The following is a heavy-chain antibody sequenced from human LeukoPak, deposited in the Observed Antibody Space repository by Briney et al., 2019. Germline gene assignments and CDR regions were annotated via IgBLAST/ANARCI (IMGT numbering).Heavy chain of an antibody. D-gene: IGHD2-8*01. CDR1: GGSISNYY. Sequence: SETLSLTCTVSGGSISNYYWSWIRQPPGKGLEWIGYIYYSGSTNYNPSLKSRVTISVDTSKNQFSLKLSSVTAADTAVYYCARGWGDGVDLGYWGQGTLVTVSS. CDR2: IYYSGST. V-gene: IGHV4-59*01. J-gene: IGHJ4*02. CDR3: ARGWGDGVDLGY.